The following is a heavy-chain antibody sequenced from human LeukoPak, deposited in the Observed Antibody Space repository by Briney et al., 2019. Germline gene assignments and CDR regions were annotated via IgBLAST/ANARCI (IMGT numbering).Heavy chain of an antibody. V-gene: IGHV1-69*04. CDR2: IISILGIA. Sequence: GASVKVSCKASGGTFSSYAISWVRQAPGQGLEWMGRIISILGIANYAQKFQGRVTITADKSTSTAYMGLSSLRSEDTAVYYCARESDYDSSGYYEQDYWGQGTLVTVSS. J-gene: IGHJ4*02. CDR1: GGTFSSYA. D-gene: IGHD3-22*01. CDR3: ARESDYDSSGYYEQDY.